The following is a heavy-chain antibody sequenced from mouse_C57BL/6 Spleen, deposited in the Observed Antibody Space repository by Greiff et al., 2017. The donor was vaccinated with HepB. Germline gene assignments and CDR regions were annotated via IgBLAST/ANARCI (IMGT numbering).Heavy chain of an antibody. Sequence: EVQLQQSGPELVKPGASVKISCKASGYTFTDYYMNWVKQSHGKSLEWIGDINPNNGGTSYNQKFKGKATLTVDKSYSTAYMELRSLTSEDSAVYYCARSRDYDGWYFDVWGTGTTVTVSS. J-gene: IGHJ1*03. D-gene: IGHD2-4*01. CDR1: GYTFTDYY. CDR3: ARSRDYDGWYFDV. CDR2: INPNNGGT. V-gene: IGHV1-26*01.